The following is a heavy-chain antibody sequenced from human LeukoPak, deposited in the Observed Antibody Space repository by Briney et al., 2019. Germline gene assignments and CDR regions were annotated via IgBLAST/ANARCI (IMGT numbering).Heavy chain of an antibody. CDR2: ISSSSSYI. CDR1: GFTFSSYS. Sequence: PGGSLRLSCAASGFTFSSYSMNWVRQAPGKGLEWVSSISSSSSYIYYADSVKGRFTISRDNAKNSLYLQMNSLRAEDTAVYYCAREDGSYYYFDYWSQGTLVTVSS. V-gene: IGHV3-21*01. D-gene: IGHD1-26*01. CDR3: AREDGSYYYFDY. J-gene: IGHJ4*02.